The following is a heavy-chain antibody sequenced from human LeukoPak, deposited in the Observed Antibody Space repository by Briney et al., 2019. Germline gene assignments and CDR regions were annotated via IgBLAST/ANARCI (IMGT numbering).Heavy chain of an antibody. V-gene: IGHV1-69*13. Sequence: ASVKVSCKASGDSINTYTINWVRQAPGQGLEWMGGINPISGTANYAQKFQGKVTITADESTSTAYMELSSLRSEDTVVYYCARDKFLEWSSGFYGMDVWGQGTTVMVSS. CDR2: INPISGTA. D-gene: IGHD3-3*01. CDR1: GDSINTYT. J-gene: IGHJ6*02. CDR3: ARDKFLEWSSGFYGMDV.